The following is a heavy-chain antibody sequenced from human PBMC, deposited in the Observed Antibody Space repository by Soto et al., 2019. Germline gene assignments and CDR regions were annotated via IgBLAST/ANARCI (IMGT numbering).Heavy chain of an antibody. CDR2: IYTSGST. CDR3: ARGDWSGSYYWFDP. CDR1: GGSISSYY. V-gene: IGHV4-4*07. J-gene: IGHJ5*02. D-gene: IGHD1-26*01. Sequence: SETLSLTRTVSGGSISSYYWSWIRQPAGKGLEWIGRIYTSGSTNYNPSLKSRFTMSVDTSKNQFSLKLSSVTAADTAVYYCARGDWSGSYYWFDPWGQGTLVTVSS.